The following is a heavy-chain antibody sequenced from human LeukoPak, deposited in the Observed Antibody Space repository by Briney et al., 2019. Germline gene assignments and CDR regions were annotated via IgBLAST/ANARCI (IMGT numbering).Heavy chain of an antibody. Sequence: PGGSLTLSCAASGFTFGSYSMRWVRQAPGKGLEWVAGIRGSTGNTYYADSVKGRFTVSRDNSKNTLYLQMNSLRADDTAVYYCAKGPLGSCSGSSCYLIDYWGQGTLVTVSS. J-gene: IGHJ4*02. CDR3: AKGPLGSCSGSSCYLIDY. CDR1: GFTFGSYS. D-gene: IGHD2-15*01. CDR2: IRGSTGNT. V-gene: IGHV3-23*01.